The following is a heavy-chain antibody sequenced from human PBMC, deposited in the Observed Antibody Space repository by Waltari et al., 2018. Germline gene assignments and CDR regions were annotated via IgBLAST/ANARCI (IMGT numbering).Heavy chain of an antibody. J-gene: IGHJ6*02. D-gene: IGHD1-26*01. CDR1: GYTFTSYG. V-gene: IGHV1-18*04. CDR2: SSAYNGKT. CDR3: ARDYVRKWEHPWGMDV. Sequence: QVQLVQSGAEVKKPGASVKVSCKASGYTFTSYGISWVRQAPGQGLEWMGWSSAYNGKTNYAQKLQGRVTMTTDTSTSTAYMELRSLRSDDTAVYYCARDYVRKWEHPWGMDVWGQGTTVTVSS.